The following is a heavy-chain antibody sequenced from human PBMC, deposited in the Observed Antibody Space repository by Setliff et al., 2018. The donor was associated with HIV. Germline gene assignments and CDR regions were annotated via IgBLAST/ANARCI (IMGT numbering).Heavy chain of an antibody. D-gene: IGHD4-17*01. V-gene: IGHV3-74*01. J-gene: IGHJ4*02. CDR2: IDEYGSIT. CDR1: GFTFSDYW. CDR3: AKDNLYGGNSAVFDY. Sequence: PGGSLRLSCAASGFTFSDYWMHWVRQVPGRGLVWVSRIDEYGSITDYADSVKGRFTISRDNSKNTLYLQMNSLRAEDTAVYYCAKDNLYGGNSAVFDYWGQGTLVTVSS.